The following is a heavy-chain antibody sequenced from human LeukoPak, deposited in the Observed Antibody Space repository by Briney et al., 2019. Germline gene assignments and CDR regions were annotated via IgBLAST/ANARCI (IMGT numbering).Heavy chain of an antibody. D-gene: IGHD2-15*01. CDR1: GYTFTNYG. Sequence: VTVSCKASGYTFTNYGITWVRQAPGQGLEWMGWVSLDSSNTNLAQRFQARVTMTTDTSTNTAYMELRSLKSDDTAVYYCGRDLLGCSGGACYSSDFWGQGTQVTVSS. CDR2: VSLDSSNT. CDR3: GRDLLGCSGGACYSSDF. V-gene: IGHV1-18*01. J-gene: IGHJ4*02.